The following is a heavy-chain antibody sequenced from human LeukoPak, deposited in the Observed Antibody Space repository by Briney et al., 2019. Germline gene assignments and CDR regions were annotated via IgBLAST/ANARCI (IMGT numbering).Heavy chain of an antibody. D-gene: IGHD1-1*01. J-gene: IGHJ5*02. CDR1: GYSISSSNW. CDR2: IYYTGTT. Sequence: SDTLSLTCAVSGYSISSSNWWGWIRQPPGKGLEWIGYIYYTGTTNYNPSLKSRVTMSVDTSKNHFSLKLTSVTAFDTAVYYCARKPPNVGRFDPWGQGTLVTVSS. V-gene: IGHV4-28*06. CDR3: ARKPPNVGRFDP.